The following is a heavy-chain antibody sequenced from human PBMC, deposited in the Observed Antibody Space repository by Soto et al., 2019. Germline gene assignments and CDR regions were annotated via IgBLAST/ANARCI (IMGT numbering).Heavy chain of an antibody. Sequence: TLSLTCTVSGGSISSGGYYWSWIRQHPGKGLEWIGYIYYSGSTYYNPSLKSRVTISVDTSKNQFSLKLSSVTAADTAVYYCARVLRGANWFDPWGQGTLVTVSS. D-gene: IGHD3-10*01. CDR2: IYYSGST. V-gene: IGHV4-31*03. CDR1: GGSISSGGYY. J-gene: IGHJ5*02. CDR3: ARVLRGANWFDP.